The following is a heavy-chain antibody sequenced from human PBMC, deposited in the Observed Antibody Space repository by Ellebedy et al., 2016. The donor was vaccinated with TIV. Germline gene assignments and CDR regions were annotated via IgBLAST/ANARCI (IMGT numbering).Heavy chain of an antibody. CDR3: ARAKYCSSGTCYPRGFDY. CDR1: GYTFSSYG. V-gene: IGHV1-18*01. Sequence: AASVKVSCKASGYTFSSYGISWVRQAPGQGLEWMGWINTDSGNTDYAQNLQGRVTMTTDTSTTTAYMELRSLRFDDTAVYYCARAKYCSSGTCYPRGFDYWGLGTLVTVSS. CDR2: INTDSGNT. D-gene: IGHD2-15*01. J-gene: IGHJ4*02.